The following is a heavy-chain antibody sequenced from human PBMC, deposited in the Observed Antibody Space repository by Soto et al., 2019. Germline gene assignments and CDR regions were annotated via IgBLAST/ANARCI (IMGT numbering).Heavy chain of an antibody. CDR2: IYHSGST. CDR1: GGSISSSNW. V-gene: IGHV4-4*02. Sequence: PSETLSLTCAGSGGSISSSNWWSWVRQPPGKGLEWIGEIYHSGSTNYNPSLKSRVTISVDKSKNQFSLKLRSEDTAVYYCASVEGVYGMDVWGQGTTVTVS. J-gene: IGHJ6*02. CDR3: ASVEGVYGMDV. D-gene: IGHD3-16*01.